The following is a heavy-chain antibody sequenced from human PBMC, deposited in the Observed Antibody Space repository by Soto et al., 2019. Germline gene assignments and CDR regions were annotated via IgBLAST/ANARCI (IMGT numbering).Heavy chain of an antibody. CDR2: ISHTGRT. V-gene: IGHV4-38-2*02. CDR1: GSSITNSFY. D-gene: IGHD2-15*01. Sequence: SETLSLTCRVSGSSITNSFYWGWIRQSPERGLEWIGSISHTGRTSYNPSLKSRVSISVDTSKNQFSLTLTSVTAADTAVYYCARDPANLALAVAYFDSWGQGTLVTVSS. J-gene: IGHJ4*02. CDR3: ARDPANLALAVAYFDS.